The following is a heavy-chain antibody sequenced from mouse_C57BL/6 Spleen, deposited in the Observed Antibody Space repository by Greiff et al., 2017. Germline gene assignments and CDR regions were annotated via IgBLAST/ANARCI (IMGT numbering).Heavy chain of an antibody. J-gene: IGHJ3*01. Sequence: VKLQESGAELAKPGASVKLSCKASGYTFTSYWMPWVKQRPGQGLEWIGYINPSSGYTKYNQKFKDQATLTADKSSSTAYMQLSSLTYEDSAVYYCAKDSSGFGAYWGQGTLVTVSA. D-gene: IGHD3-2*02. V-gene: IGHV1-7*01. CDR3: AKDSSGFGAY. CDR2: INPSSGYT. CDR1: GYTFTSYW.